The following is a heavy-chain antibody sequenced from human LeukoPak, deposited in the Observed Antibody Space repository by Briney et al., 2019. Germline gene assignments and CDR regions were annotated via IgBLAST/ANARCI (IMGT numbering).Heavy chain of an antibody. J-gene: IGHJ6*04. CDR2: IYYSGST. CDR1: GASISSSSYY. V-gene: IGHV4-61*05. Sequence: PSETLSLTCTVSGASISSSSYYWGWIRQPPGKGLEWIGYIYYSGSTNYNPSLKSRVTISVDTSKNQFSLKLGSVTAADTAVYYCARGVSLDVWGKGTTVTVSS. CDR3: ARGVSLDV.